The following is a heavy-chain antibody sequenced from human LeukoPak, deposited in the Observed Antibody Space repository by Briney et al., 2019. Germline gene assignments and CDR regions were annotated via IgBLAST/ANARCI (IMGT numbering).Heavy chain of an antibody. D-gene: IGHD6-13*01. V-gene: IGHV1-3*03. J-gene: IGHJ6*03. Sequence: ASVKVSCKASGYTFTSYAMHWVRQAPGQRLEWMGWINAGNGNTKYSQEFQGRVTLTRDTSASTAYMQLSSLRSEDMAVYYCARDHGSSWYYMDVWGKGTTVTVSS. CDR3: ARDHGSSWYYMDV. CDR1: GYTFTSYA. CDR2: INAGNGNT.